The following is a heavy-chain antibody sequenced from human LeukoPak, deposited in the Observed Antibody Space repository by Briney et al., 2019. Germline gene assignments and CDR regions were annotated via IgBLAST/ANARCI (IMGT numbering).Heavy chain of an antibody. J-gene: IGHJ4*02. CDR3: ARRRKSDYVFQY. CDR2: IYYSGST. V-gene: IGHV4-59*01. D-gene: IGHD3-16*01. CDR1: GGSISSYY. Sequence: SETLSLTCTVSGGSISSYYWSWIRQPPGKGLEWIGYIYYSGSTNYNPSLKSRVTISVDTSKNQFSLKLSSLTAADTAVYYCARRRKSDYVFQYWGQGTLVTVSS.